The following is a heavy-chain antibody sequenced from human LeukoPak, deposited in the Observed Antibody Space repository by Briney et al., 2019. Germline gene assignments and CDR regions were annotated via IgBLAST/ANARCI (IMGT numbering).Heavy chain of an antibody. Sequence: PSVTLSLTCTVSGGSISSYYWSWIRQPPGKGLEWIGYIYYSGSTNYNPSLKSRVTISVDTSKNQFSLKLSSVTAADTAVYYCAREHRSEYFDYWGQGTLVTVSS. CDR3: AREHRSEYFDY. CDR2: IYYSGST. CDR1: GGSISSYY. D-gene: IGHD1-14*01. J-gene: IGHJ4*02. V-gene: IGHV4-59*01.